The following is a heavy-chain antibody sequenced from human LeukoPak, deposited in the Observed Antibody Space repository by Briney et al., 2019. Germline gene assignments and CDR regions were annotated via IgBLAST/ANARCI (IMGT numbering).Heavy chain of an antibody. Sequence: AGGSLRLSCAASGLTLSNYAMSWVRQAPGKGLEWVPGISGSTTTYYSDSVKGRFTISRDHSKNMLYLPIKILNAHATALYSITKGPQVGSGSHPDYWGQGTLVTVSP. V-gene: IGHV3-23*01. D-gene: IGHD3-22*01. J-gene: IGHJ4*02. CDR3: TKGPQVGSGSHPDY. CDR1: GLTLSNYA. CDR2: ISGSTTT.